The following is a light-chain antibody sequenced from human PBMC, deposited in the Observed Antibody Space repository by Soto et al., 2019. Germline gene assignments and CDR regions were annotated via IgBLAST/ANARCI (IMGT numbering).Light chain of an antibody. CDR3: QQYNDWPGT. CDR2: GAS. J-gene: IGKJ1*01. CDR1: QSVSSD. Sequence: EIVMTQSPATLSVSPGERATLYCRASQSVSSDLAWYQQKPDQAPRLLMYGASTRATGIPARFSGSGSGTEFTLTISSLQSEDFAVYYCQQYNDWPGTFGQGTKVEIK. V-gene: IGKV3-15*01.